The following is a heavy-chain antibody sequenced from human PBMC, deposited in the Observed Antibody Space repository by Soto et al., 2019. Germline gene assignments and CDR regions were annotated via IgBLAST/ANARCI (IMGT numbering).Heavy chain of an antibody. J-gene: IGHJ5*02. Sequence: SDALSLTCTVSGSAISRYSLVAVRLPPGKGLEWIGEINHSGSTKYNPSLKSRVTISVDTSKNQFSLKLSSVTAADTALYYCARRSIAARGTWFDPWGEGTLVTVSS. D-gene: IGHD6-6*01. CDR1: GSAISRYS. V-gene: IGHV4-34*01. CDR2: INHSGST. CDR3: ARRSIAARGTWFDP.